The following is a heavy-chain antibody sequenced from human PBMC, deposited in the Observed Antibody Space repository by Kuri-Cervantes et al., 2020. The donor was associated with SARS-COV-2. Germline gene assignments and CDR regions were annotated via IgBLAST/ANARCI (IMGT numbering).Heavy chain of an antibody. CDR2: IYSSGST. Sequence: GSRRLSCNVSDGSISIYDWSWIRQPPGKGLGWIGYIYSSGSTNYNPSHKSRVSISVDTTTSHCSLKLTSVTVADTAVYFFARQWLVGAHNWFDTWGQGSLVTVSS. CDR3: ARQWLVGAHNWFDT. CDR1: DGSISIYD. J-gene: IGHJ5*02. D-gene: IGHD6-19*01. V-gene: IGHV4-59*08.